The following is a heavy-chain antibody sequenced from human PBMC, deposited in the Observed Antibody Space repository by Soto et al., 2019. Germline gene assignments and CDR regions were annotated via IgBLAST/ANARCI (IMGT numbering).Heavy chain of an antibody. CDR1: GGSISSSNW. D-gene: IGHD6-19*01. V-gene: IGHV4-4*02. Sequence: QVQLQESGPGLVKPSGTLSLTCAVSGGSISSSNWWSWVRQPPGKGLEWIGEIDHSGSTNYNPSLKSRVTISVDKSRNRFSLKLSSVTAADTAVYYCARDRDSSGWYLLPFDYWGQGTLVTVCS. J-gene: IGHJ4*02. CDR2: IDHSGST. CDR3: ARDRDSSGWYLLPFDY.